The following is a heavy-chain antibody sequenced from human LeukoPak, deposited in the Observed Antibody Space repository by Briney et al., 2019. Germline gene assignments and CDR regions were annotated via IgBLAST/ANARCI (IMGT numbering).Heavy chain of an antibody. CDR2: ISYDGSNK. CDR3: ARLRVPLWSQRALYGDYVGYFDY. Sequence: GGSLRLSCAASGFTFSSYAMHWVRQAPGKGLEWVAVISYDGSNKYYADSVKSRFTISRDNSKNTLYLQMNSLRAEDTAVYYCARLRVPLWSQRALYGDYVGYFDYWGQGTLVTVSS. V-gene: IGHV3-30-3*01. D-gene: IGHD4-17*01. CDR1: GFTFSSYA. J-gene: IGHJ4*02.